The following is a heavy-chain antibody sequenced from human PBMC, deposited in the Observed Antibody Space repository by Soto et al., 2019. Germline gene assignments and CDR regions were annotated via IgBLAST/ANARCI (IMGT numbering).Heavy chain of an antibody. CDR2: IIPIFGTA. D-gene: IGHD4-17*01. CDR3: ARDDDYGGNRWYFDL. Sequence: QVQLVQSGAEVKKPGSSVKVSCKASGGTFSSYAISWVRQAPGQGLEWMGGIIPIFGTANYAQKFQGRVTITADESTSIAYMELSSLRSEDTAVYYCARDDDYGGNRWYFDLWGRGTLVTVSS. V-gene: IGHV1-69*01. J-gene: IGHJ2*01. CDR1: GGTFSSYA.